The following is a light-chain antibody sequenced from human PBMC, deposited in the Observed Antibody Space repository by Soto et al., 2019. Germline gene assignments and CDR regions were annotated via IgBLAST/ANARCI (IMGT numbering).Light chain of an antibody. CDR2: EVS. CDR3: SSYTGRGTPLYV. J-gene: IGLJ1*01. CDR1: SSDVGDYNY. Sequence: QSVLTQPASVSGSPGQSITISCTGTSSDVGDYNYVSWYQQYPGKAPKLMIYEVSNRPSGVSNRFPGSKSGNTASLAISGLQAEDEADYYCSSYTGRGTPLYVFGTGTKVTVL. V-gene: IGLV2-14*01.